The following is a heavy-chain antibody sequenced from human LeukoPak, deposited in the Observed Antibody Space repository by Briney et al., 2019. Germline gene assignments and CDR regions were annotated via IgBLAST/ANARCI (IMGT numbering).Heavy chain of an antibody. CDR3: ARAVGFLEWLPRMGGYYYYYMDV. J-gene: IGHJ6*03. D-gene: IGHD3-3*02. CDR2: IYYSGST. Sequence: NPSETLSLTCTVSGGSISSYYWSWIRQPPGKGLEWIGYIYYSGSTNYNPSLKSRVTISVDTSKNQFSLKLSSVTAADTAVYYCARAVGFLEWLPRMGGYYYYYMDVWGKGTTVTVSS. V-gene: IGHV4-59*01. CDR1: GGSISSYY.